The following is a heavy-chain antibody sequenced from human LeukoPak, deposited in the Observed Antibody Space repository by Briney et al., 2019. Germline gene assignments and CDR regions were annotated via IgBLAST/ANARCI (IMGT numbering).Heavy chain of an antibody. V-gene: IGHV3-66*02. D-gene: IGHD5-18*01. CDR3: TKDRSYGRSYFDY. CDR1: GFTVTNNY. J-gene: IGHJ4*02. CDR2: IYSGGST. Sequence: GGSLRLSCAVSGFTVTNNYMSWVRQAPGKGLEWVSVIYSGGSTYYADSVKGRFTISRDNSKNTLYLQMSSLRIEDTAVYYCTKDRSYGRSYFDYWGQGTLVTVAS.